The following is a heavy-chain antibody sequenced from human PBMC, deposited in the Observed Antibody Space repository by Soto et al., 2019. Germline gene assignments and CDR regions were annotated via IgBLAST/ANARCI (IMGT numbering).Heavy chain of an antibody. CDR1: GFTFSNAW. D-gene: IGHD2-15*01. CDR3: TTDCSGGSCYFYYYGMDV. J-gene: IGHJ6*02. Sequence: LRLSCAASGFTFSNAWMSWVRQAPGKGLEWVGRIKSKTDGGTTDYAAPVKGRFTISRDDSKNTLYLQMNSLKTEDTAVYYCTTDCSGGSCYFYYYGMDVWGQGTTVTVSS. CDR2: IKSKTDGGTT. V-gene: IGHV3-15*01.